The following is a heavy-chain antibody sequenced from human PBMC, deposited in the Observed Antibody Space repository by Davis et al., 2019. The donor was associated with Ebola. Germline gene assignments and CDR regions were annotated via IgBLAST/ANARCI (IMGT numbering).Heavy chain of an antibody. V-gene: IGHV3-64*01. CDR2: ISSNGGST. CDR1: GFTFSSYA. J-gene: IGHJ3*02. CDR3: ARTPNYYDSSGYYYGNDAFDI. D-gene: IGHD3-22*01. Sequence: GESLKISCAASGFTFSSYAMHWVRQAPGKGLEYVSAISSNGGSTYYANSVKGRFTISRDNSKNTLYLQMGSRRAEDMAVYYCARTPNYYDSSGYYYGNDAFDIWGQGTMVTVSS.